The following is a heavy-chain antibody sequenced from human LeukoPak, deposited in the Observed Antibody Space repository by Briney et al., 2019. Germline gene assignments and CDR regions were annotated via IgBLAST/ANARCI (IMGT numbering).Heavy chain of an antibody. CDR2: ISYDGSNK. CDR1: GFTFSSYA. Sequence: GGSLRLSCAASGFTFSSYAMHWVRQAPGKGLEWVAVISYDGSNKYYADSVKGRFTISRDNSKNTLYLQMNSLRAEDTAVYYRARASSYGYMRNWFDPWGQGTLVTVSS. J-gene: IGHJ5*02. CDR3: ARASSYGYMRNWFDP. V-gene: IGHV3-30*04. D-gene: IGHD5-18*01.